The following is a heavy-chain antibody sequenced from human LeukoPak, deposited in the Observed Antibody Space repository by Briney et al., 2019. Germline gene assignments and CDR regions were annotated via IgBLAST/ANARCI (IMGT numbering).Heavy chain of an antibody. J-gene: IGHJ5*02. CDR2: IYYSGST. Sequence: PSETLSPTCTVSGGSISSYYWSWIRQPPGKGLEWIGYIYYSGSTNYNPSLKSRVTISVDTSKNQFSLKLSSVTAADTAVYYCARNSVPAAIPLGFDPWGQGTLVTVSS. V-gene: IGHV4-59*01. CDR1: GGSISSYY. CDR3: ARNSVPAAIPLGFDP. D-gene: IGHD2-2*02.